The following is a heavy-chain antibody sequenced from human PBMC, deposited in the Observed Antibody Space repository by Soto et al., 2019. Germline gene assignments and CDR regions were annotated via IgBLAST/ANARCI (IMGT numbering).Heavy chain of an antibody. CDR2: IWYDGSNK. CDR1: GFTFSSYG. D-gene: IGHD3-3*01. Sequence: GGSLRLSCAASGFTFSSYGMHWVRQAPGKGLEWVAVIWYDGSNKYYADSVKGRFTISRDNSKNTLYLQMNSLRAEDTAVYYCARGSTYNFWSGYIYYGMDVWGQGTTVTVSS. J-gene: IGHJ6*02. V-gene: IGHV3-33*01. CDR3: ARGSTYNFWSGYIYYGMDV.